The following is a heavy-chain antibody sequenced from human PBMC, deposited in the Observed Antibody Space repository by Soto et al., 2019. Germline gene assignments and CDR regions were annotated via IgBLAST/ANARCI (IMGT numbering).Heavy chain of an antibody. CDR2: IYYSGST. Sequence: SETLSLTCTVSGGSISSYYWSWIRQPPGKGLEWIGYIYYSGSTNYNPSLKSRVTISVDTSKNQFSLKLSSVTAADTAVYYCARGIADPPPILFDYWGQGTRVTVS. J-gene: IGHJ4*02. CDR3: ARGIADPPPILFDY. D-gene: IGHD6-6*01. V-gene: IGHV4-59*01. CDR1: GGSISSYY.